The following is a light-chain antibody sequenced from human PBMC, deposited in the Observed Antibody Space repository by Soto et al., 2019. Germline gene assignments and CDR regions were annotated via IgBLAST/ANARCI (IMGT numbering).Light chain of an antibody. CDR2: EVS. Sequence: QSALTQPPSASGSPGQSVTISCTGTSSDVGGYNYVSWYQQHPGKAPKLMISEVSKRPSGVPDRFSGSKSGNTASLTVSGLQSHDEADYYCSSFAGNNNLVFGGGTKLTVL. V-gene: IGLV2-8*01. CDR3: SSFAGNNNLV. CDR1: SSDVGGYNY. J-gene: IGLJ2*01.